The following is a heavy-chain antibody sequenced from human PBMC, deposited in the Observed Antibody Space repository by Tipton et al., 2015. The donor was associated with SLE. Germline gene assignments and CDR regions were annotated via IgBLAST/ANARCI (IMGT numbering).Heavy chain of an antibody. CDR2: ISADNGNT. V-gene: IGHV1-18*01. J-gene: IGHJ3*02. Sequence: QVQLVQSGAEVKKPGASVKVSCKASGFTFISYGISWVRQAPGQGLQWMGWISADNGNTNYAQKLKGRVTMSTDTSTSTTYMELRSLRSDDTAVYYCARVDMYFYDSSGSPGSAFDIWGPGTMVTVSS. D-gene: IGHD3-22*01. CDR3: ARVDMYFYDSSGSPGSAFDI. CDR1: GFTFISYG.